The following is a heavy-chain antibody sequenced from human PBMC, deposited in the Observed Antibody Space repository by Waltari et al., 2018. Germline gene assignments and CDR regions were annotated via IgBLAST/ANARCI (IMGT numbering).Heavy chain of an antibody. J-gene: IGHJ6*04. Sequence: EVQLVESGGGLVQPGGSLRLSCAASGFTFSSYAMSWVRQAPGKGLEWGSAISGSGGSKYYADSVKGRFTISRDNSKNTLYLQMNSLRAEDTAVYYCARNKRITMVRGVTPGLDVWGKGTTVTVSS. CDR3: ARNKRITMVRGVTPGLDV. CDR2: ISGSGGSK. D-gene: IGHD3-10*01. CDR1: GFTFSSYA. V-gene: IGHV3-23*04.